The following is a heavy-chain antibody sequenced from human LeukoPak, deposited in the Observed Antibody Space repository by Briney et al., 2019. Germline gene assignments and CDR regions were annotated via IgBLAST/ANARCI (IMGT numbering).Heavy chain of an antibody. CDR3: ARDNSVRDEAWWFNP. J-gene: IGHJ5*02. CDR1: GYTFTGYW. CDR2: ISPSGGST. D-gene: IGHD5-24*01. V-gene: IGHV1-46*01. Sequence: ASVKVSRKAFGYTFTGYWMHWVRQAPGQGPGWMGVISPSGGSTVYAQKFKGRVTLTRDMSTSTDYLELSSLRSEDTAVYYCARDNSVRDEAWWFNPWGQGTLVTVSS.